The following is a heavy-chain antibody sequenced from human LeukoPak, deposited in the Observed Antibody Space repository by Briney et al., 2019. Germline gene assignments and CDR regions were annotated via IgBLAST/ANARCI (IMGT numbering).Heavy chain of an antibody. J-gene: IGHJ4*02. Sequence: GGSLRLSCAASGSNFNTYGMHWVRQAPGKGLEWLTVISYDGTKEFYVDSLKGRLSISRDDSKNTLYLQMNSLRAEDTAVYYCAKDWGDLYSGGSCFPSYFYDSWGQGTLVTVSS. CDR2: ISYDGTKE. D-gene: IGHD2-15*01. V-gene: IGHV3-30*18. CDR3: AKDWGDLYSGGSCFPSYFYDS. CDR1: GSNFNTYG.